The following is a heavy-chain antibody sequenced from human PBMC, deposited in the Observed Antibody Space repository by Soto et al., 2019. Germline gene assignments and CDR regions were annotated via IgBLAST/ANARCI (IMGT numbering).Heavy chain of an antibody. CDR2: ISVSGGST. CDR3: AKDRPIAAEYYDFWSGYAKNDYYGMDV. Sequence: GGSLRLACAASGFTFSSYAMSWVRQAPGKGLEWVSAISVSGGSTYYADSVKGRFTISRDNSKNTLYLQMNSLRAEDTAVYYCAKDRPIAAEYYDFWSGYAKNDYYGMDVWGQGTTVTVSS. V-gene: IGHV3-23*01. J-gene: IGHJ6*02. CDR1: GFTFSSYA. D-gene: IGHD3-3*01.